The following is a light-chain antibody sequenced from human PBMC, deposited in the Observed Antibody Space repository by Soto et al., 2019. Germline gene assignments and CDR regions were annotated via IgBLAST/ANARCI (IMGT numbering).Light chain of an antibody. CDR3: QVRTNWSIA. CDR2: DAS. V-gene: IGKV3-11*01. CDR1: QSVSSY. Sequence: ELVLTQSPATLSLSPGERATLSGRASQSVSSYLAWYQQKPGQAPRLLIYDASNRATGIPARFSGTGSGTDFTLTINNLEPEDFAVYYCQVRTNWSIAFGRGTRLEIK. J-gene: IGKJ5*01.